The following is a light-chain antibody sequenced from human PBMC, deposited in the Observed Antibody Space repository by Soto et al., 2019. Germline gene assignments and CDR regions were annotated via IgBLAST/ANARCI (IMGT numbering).Light chain of an antibody. CDR3: GTWDSSLSVAV. V-gene: IGLV1-51*01. J-gene: IGLJ3*02. CDR1: SSNIGNNY. Sequence: QAVLTQPPSVSAAPGQKVTISCSGSSSNIGNNYVSWFQQLPGTAPKLLVYDGDHRPSGIPDRFSDSKSGTSATLSISGLQTGDEADYYCGTWDSSLSVAVFGGGTKLTVL. CDR2: DGD.